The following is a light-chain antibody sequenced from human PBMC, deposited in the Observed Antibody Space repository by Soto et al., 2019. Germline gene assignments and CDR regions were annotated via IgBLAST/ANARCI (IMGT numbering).Light chain of an antibody. CDR1: QSISTAY. V-gene: IGKV3-20*01. Sequence: EIVLAQAPAARGLSPGERATLSCRASQSISTAYLAWYQQKPGQAPRLLSYGASSRATGIPDRFSGRGSGTDFTLTISRLEPEDFAVYYCQQYGSSPRRLTFGGGTKVDI. CDR2: GAS. CDR3: QQYGSSPRRLT. J-gene: IGKJ4*02.